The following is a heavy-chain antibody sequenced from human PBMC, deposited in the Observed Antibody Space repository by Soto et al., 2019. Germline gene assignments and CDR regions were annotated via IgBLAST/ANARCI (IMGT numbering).Heavy chain of an antibody. CDR1: GFTFSAYD. D-gene: IGHD2-15*01. CDR3: ARAYSGRLPRRADYYFAMDV. CDR2: IGAADDP. V-gene: IGHV3-13*05. J-gene: IGHJ6*02. Sequence: QPGGSLRLSCAASGFTFSAYDMHWVRQTTGKGLEWVSAIGAADDPYYLGSVKGRFTISRENAKNSLYLQMNCLRAEDTAVYYCARAYSGRLPRRADYYFAMDVWGQGTTVTVSS.